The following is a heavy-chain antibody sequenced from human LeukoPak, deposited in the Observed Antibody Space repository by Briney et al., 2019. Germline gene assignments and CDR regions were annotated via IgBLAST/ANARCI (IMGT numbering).Heavy chain of an antibody. CDR3: ARDGVAGGFDY. Sequence: PSETLSLTCTVSGGSISTYSWSWVRQPPGKGLEWIGYTHYSGNTNYNPSLKSRVTISVDTSKNQFSLNLASVTAADTAVYYCARDGVAGGFDYWGQGTLVTVSS. CDR2: THYSGNT. D-gene: IGHD6-19*01. V-gene: IGHV4-59*01. CDR1: GGSISTYS. J-gene: IGHJ4*02.